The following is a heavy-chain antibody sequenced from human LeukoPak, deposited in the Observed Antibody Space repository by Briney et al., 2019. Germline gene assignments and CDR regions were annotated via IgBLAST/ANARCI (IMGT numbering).Heavy chain of an antibody. J-gene: IGHJ6*03. CDR2: ISSSSSYI. CDR1: GFTFSGYS. Sequence: GGSLRLSCAASGFTFSGYSMNWVRQAPGKGLEWVSSISSSSSYIYYADSVKGRFTISRDNAKNSLYLQMNSLRAEDTAVYYCARVQSSGSEGIGYYYYYYMDVWGKGTTVTVSS. V-gene: IGHV3-21*01. D-gene: IGHD6-19*01. CDR3: ARVQSSGSEGIGYYYYYYMDV.